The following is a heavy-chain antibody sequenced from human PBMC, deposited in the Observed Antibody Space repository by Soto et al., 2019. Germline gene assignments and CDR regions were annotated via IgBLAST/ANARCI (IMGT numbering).Heavy chain of an antibody. CDR1: GYTFTSYG. CDR2: ISAYNGNT. V-gene: IGHV1-18*01. J-gene: IGHJ4*02. Sequence: QVQLVQSGAEVKKPGASLKVSCKASGYTFTSYGISWVRQAPGQGLEWMGWISAYNGNTKYAHKLQGRVNMTKDTSTSKDYTELRRLRSDDTSVSYCAKDPEIFDYWCQGTLGTVSS. CDR3: AKDPEIFDY.